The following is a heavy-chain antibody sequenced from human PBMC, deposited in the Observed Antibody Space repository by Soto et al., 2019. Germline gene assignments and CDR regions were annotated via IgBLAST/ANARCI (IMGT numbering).Heavy chain of an antibody. CDR1: GFTFSVSA. CDR2: IRSKANSYAT. V-gene: IGHV3-73*01. D-gene: IGHD3-9*01. J-gene: IGHJ4*02. CDR3: TSVHYDILTGYYN. Sequence: WGSLLLSCSSSGFTFSVSAMHWVRQASGKGLEWVGRIRSKANSYATAYAASVKGRFTISRDDSKNTAYLQMNSLKTEDTAVYYCTSVHYDILTGYYNWGQGTMVTVSS.